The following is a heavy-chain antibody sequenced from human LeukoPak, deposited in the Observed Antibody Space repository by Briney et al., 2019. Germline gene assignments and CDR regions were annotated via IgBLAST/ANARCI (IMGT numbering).Heavy chain of an antibody. Sequence: ASVKVSCKASGYTFTGYYMHWVRQAPGQGLEWMGRINPNSGGTNYAQKFQGRVTMTRDTSISTAYMELSRLRSDDTAVYYCARGEYNWNCFDYWGQGTLVTVSS. J-gene: IGHJ4*02. V-gene: IGHV1-2*06. D-gene: IGHD1-20*01. CDR3: ARGEYNWNCFDY. CDR1: GYTFTGYY. CDR2: INPNSGGT.